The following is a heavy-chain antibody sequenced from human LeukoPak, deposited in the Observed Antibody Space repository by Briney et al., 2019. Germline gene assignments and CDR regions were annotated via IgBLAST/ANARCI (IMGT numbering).Heavy chain of an antibody. Sequence: GGSLRLSCAASGFTFSDYYMSWIRQAPGKGLEWVSYISSSSSYTNYADSVKGRFTISRDNAKNSLYLQMNSLRAEDTAVYYCARDVAVQLWLRDPTWTGHFDYWGQGTLVTVSS. J-gene: IGHJ4*02. CDR2: ISSSSSYT. V-gene: IGHV3-11*05. D-gene: IGHD5-18*01. CDR3: ARDVAVQLWLRDPTWTGHFDY. CDR1: GFTFSDYY.